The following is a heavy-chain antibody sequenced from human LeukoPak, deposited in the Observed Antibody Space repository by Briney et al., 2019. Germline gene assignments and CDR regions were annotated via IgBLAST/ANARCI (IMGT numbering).Heavy chain of an antibody. V-gene: IGHV3-23*01. CDR3: AKDWPVSGDHYSPFDY. CDR2: ISRSGTNT. D-gene: IGHD4-11*01. CDR1: GFTFSIYA. J-gene: IGHJ4*02. Sequence: GGSLRLSCAASGFTFSIYAMSWVRQAPGMGLEWVAAISRSGTNTYYVDSVKGRFTISRDSSKNTLHLQMDSLRAEDTAVYYCAKDWPVSGDHYSPFDYWGQGTLVTVSS.